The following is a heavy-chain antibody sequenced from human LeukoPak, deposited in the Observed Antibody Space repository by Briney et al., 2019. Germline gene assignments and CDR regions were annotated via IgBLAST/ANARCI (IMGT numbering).Heavy chain of an antibody. V-gene: IGHV4-31*03. CDR3: ARDRRGVNDY. CDR1: GGSISSGVYY. J-gene: IGHJ4*02. CDR2: IYYSGST. D-gene: IGHD3-10*01. Sequence: PSETLSLTCTVSGGSISSGVYYWSWIRQHPGKGLEGIGYIYYSGSTYYNPSLKSRVTISVDTSKNQFSLKLSSVTAADTAVYYCARDRRGVNDYWGQGTLVTVSS.